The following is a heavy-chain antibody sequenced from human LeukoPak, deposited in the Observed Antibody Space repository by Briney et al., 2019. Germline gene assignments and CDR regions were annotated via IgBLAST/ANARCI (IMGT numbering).Heavy chain of an antibody. CDR1: GFTFSRYW. V-gene: IGHV3-7*01. J-gene: IGHJ6*02. D-gene: IGHD3-10*01. Sequence: PGGSLRLSCVASGFTFSRYWMSWVRQAPGKGLEWVANIKQDGTNKYYVDSVKGRFTISRENAKNSLYLQMNSLRVEDTAVYYCAKDGAGGYYYYYYGMDVWGQGTTVTVSS. CDR3: AKDGAGGYYYYYYGMDV. CDR2: IKQDGTNK.